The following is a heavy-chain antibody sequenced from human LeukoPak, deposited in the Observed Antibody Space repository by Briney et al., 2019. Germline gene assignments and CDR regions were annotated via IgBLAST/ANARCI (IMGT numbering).Heavy chain of an antibody. Sequence: GRSLRLSCAASGFSFSNYAMSWVRQAPARGPEWVSSIRGAGETFYADSVKGRFTLSRDDSRNTVYLQLNNLRVEDTAIYYSAKANWVSNADAVWWGQGTQVTVSS. D-gene: IGHD1-1*01. CDR2: IRGAGET. CDR1: GFSFSNYA. CDR3: AKANWVSNADAVW. V-gene: IGHV3-23*01. J-gene: IGHJ4*02.